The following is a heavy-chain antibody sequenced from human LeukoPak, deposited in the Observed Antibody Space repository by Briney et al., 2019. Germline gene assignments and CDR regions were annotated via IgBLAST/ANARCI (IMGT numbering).Heavy chain of an antibody. J-gene: IGHJ5*02. V-gene: IGHV4-39*07. CDR1: GGSISSSSYY. D-gene: IGHD3-22*01. CDR3: ARALGGDDSSGYYYVGWFDP. Sequence: SETLSLTCTVSGGSISSSSYYWGWIRQPPGKGLEWIGNIYYSGSTYYNPSLKSRVTISVDTSKNQFSLKLSSVTAADTAVYYCARALGGDDSSGYYYVGWFDPWGQGTLVTVSS. CDR2: IYYSGST.